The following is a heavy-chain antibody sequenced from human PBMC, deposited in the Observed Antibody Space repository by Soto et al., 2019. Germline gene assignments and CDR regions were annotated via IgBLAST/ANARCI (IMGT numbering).Heavy chain of an antibody. D-gene: IGHD5-12*01. V-gene: IGHV6-1*01. CDR1: GDSVSSNTAS. CDR3: AKGDNLGPKTGYAFDP. J-gene: IGHJ5*02. CDR2: TYFRSKWYN. Sequence: SQTLSLTCAISGDSVSSNTASWDWIRQSPSRGLEWLGRTYFRSKWYNDYAVSVKSRIIINPDTSNNQFSLQLNSVTPEDTAVYFCAKGDNLGPKTGYAFDPWGQGIMVTVSS.